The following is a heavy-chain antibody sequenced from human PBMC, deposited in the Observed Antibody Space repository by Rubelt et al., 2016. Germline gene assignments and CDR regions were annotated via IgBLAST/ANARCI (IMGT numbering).Heavy chain of an antibody. CDR1: GFTFSNAW. D-gene: IGHD3-22*01. J-gene: IGHJ5*02. Sequence: SLRLSCAASGFTFSNAWMSWVRQAPGKGLEWVGRIKSKTAGGTTDYAAPVKGRFTISRDESKNTLYLQMNSLKTEDTAVYYGTTDRYYYDSSGFPWFDPWGQGTLVTVSS. V-gene: IGHV3-15*01. CDR3: TTDRYYYDSSGFPWFDP. CDR2: IKSKTAGGTT.